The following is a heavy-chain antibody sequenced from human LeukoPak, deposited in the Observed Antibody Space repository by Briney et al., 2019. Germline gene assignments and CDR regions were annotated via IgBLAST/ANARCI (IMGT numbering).Heavy chain of an antibody. D-gene: IGHD6-13*01. CDR1: GFTFSNFW. CDR3: ARDRLAGTVQYHFDY. Sequence: GGSLRLSCSASGFTFSNFWMTWVRQAPGKGLECLANISPDGREKYYMDSVKGRFTISGDNTKNSLYLQMSSLRAEDTAVYYCARDRLAGTVQYHFDYWGQGTLVTVSS. J-gene: IGHJ4*02. V-gene: IGHV3-7*01. CDR2: ISPDGREK.